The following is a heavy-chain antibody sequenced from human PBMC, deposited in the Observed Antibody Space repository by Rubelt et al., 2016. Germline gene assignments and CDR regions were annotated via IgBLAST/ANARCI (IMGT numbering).Heavy chain of an antibody. J-gene: IGHJ3*01. Sequence: DVQLVESGGGLVQPGRSLRLSCVASGFTFSDYSMNWVRQAPGKGLEWISYISTSGSSIYYADSVKGRFTMSIDNAKNSLDLQMNSLTAEDTAVYYCARGWSLVWGQGTMVTVSS. CDR1: GFTFSDYS. CDR3: ARGWSLV. D-gene: IGHD2-8*01. V-gene: IGHV3-48*04. CDR2: ISTSGSSI.